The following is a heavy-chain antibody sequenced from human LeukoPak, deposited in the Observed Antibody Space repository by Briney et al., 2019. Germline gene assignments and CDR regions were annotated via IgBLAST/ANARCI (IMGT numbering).Heavy chain of an antibody. J-gene: IGHJ5*02. CDR3: ARSPHNSAWYEKWFDP. CDR1: GGSISTYY. Sequence: SETLSPTCTVSGGSISTYYWSWIRQPPGKGLEWIADISASGGTNYNPSLESRVTVSMDSSKNQFSLKLSSVTAADTAVFYCARSPHNSAWYEKWFDPWGQGTLVTVSS. D-gene: IGHD6-19*01. CDR2: ISASGGT. V-gene: IGHV4-4*08.